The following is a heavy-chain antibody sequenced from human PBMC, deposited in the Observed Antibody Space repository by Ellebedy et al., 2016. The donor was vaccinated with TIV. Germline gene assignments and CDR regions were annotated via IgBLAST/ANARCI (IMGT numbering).Heavy chain of an antibody. CDR2: MYHSWST. D-gene: IGHD4-23*01. Sequence: MPSETLSLTCSVSGSSISSGYYWGWIRQPPGRGLEWIGRMYHSWSTYYSPSLKSRVTISVDTSKNQLSLRLSSVTAADTAVYYCARDGAGRWDYWGQGTLVTVSS. V-gene: IGHV4-38-2*02. CDR1: GSSISSGYY. J-gene: IGHJ4*02. CDR3: ARDGAGRWDY.